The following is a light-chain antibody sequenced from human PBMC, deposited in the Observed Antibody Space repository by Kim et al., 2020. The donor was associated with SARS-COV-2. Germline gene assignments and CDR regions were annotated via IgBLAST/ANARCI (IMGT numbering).Light chain of an antibody. Sequence: ANVGDRVTISCRASQSISSSFNWYEQKAGKAPKLLIYDASTLQSGVPSRFSGSGSGTDFTLTISSLQPEDFASYYCQQSYITSLTFGGGTKVDIK. J-gene: IGKJ4*01. V-gene: IGKV1-39*01. CDR2: DAS. CDR3: QQSYITSLT. CDR1: QSISSS.